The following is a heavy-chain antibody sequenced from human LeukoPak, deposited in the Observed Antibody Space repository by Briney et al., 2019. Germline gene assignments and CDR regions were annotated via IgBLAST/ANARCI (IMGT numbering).Heavy chain of an antibody. Sequence: ASVKVSCKASGYTFTSYGISWVRQAPGQGLEWMGGIIPIFGTANYAQKFQGRVTITTDESTSTAYMELSSLRSEDTAVYYCARSPTSGIAAATWDYYYYYYMDVWGKGTTVTVSS. CDR2: IIPIFGTA. D-gene: IGHD6-25*01. J-gene: IGHJ6*03. CDR3: ARSPTSGIAAATWDYYYYYYMDV. V-gene: IGHV1-69*05. CDR1: GYTFTSYG.